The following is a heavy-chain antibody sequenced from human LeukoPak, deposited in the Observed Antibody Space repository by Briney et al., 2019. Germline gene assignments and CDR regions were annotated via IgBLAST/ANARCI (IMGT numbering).Heavy chain of an antibody. CDR2: IYYSGST. D-gene: IGHD2-15*01. CDR1: GGSISSHY. V-gene: IGHV4-59*11. J-gene: IGHJ3*02. CDR3: ARAGRAFDI. Sequence: SETLSLTCTVSGGSISSHYWSWIRQPPGKGLEWIGCIYYSGSTNYNPSLKSRVTISVDTSKNQFSLKLSSVTAADTAVYYCARAGRAFDIWGQGTMVTVSS.